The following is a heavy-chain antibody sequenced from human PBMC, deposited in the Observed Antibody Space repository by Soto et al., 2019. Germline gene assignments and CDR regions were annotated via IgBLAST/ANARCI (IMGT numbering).Heavy chain of an antibody. J-gene: IGHJ5*02. CDR3: ARGYCSSTSCYGLELFDP. V-gene: IGHV1-69*13. Sequence: ASVRVSCKASGGTFSSYAISWVRQAPGQGLEWMGGIIPIFGTANYAQKFQGRVTITADESTSTAYMELSSLRSEDTAVYYCARGYCSSTSCYGLELFDPWGQGTLVTVSS. CDR2: IIPIFGTA. D-gene: IGHD2-2*01. CDR1: GGTFSSYA.